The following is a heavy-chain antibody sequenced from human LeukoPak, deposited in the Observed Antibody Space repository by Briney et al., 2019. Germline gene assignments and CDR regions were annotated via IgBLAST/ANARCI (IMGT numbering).Heavy chain of an antibody. Sequence: GGSLRLSCAASGFTFSSYGMSWVRQAPGKGLEWVAVISYDGSNKYYADSVKGRFTISRDNSKNTLYLQMNSLRSEDTAVYYCARARLPGVGYYYYYMDVWGKGTTVTISS. CDR1: GFTFSSYG. D-gene: IGHD1-14*01. J-gene: IGHJ6*03. CDR3: ARARLPGVGYYYYYMDV. V-gene: IGHV3-30*03. CDR2: ISYDGSNK.